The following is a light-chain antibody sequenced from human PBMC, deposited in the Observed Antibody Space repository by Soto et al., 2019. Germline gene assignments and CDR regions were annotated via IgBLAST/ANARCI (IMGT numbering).Light chain of an antibody. CDR2: GAS. J-gene: IGKJ1*01. V-gene: IGKV3-20*01. CDR3: QQYCSSSWT. CDR1: QSVSSSY. Sequence: EIVLTQSPGTLSLSPGERATLSCRASQSVSSSYLAWYQQKPGQAPRLLIYGASSRATGIPDRFSGSGSGTDFTITISRLEPEDFAVYYCQQYCSSSWTFGQGTQVEIK.